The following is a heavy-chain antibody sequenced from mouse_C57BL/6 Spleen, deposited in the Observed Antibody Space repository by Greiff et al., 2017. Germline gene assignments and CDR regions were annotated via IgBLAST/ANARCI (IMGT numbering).Heavy chain of an antibody. CDR3: TRRVQESAMDY. CDR2: IDPETGGT. V-gene: IGHV1-15*01. CDR1: GYTFTDYE. Sequence: QVQLQQSGAELVRPGASVTLSCKASGYTFTDYEMHWVKQTPVHGLEWIGAIDPETGGTAYNQKFKGKAILTADKSSSTAYMELRSLTSEDSAVYYCTRRVQESAMDYWGQGTSVTVSS. D-gene: IGHD2-14*01. J-gene: IGHJ4*01.